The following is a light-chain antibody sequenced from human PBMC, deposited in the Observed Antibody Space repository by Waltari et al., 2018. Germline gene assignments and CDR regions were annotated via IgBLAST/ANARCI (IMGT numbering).Light chain of an antibody. J-gene: IGLJ3*02. Sequence: QSFLTQPPSASGTPGQRVTISCSGRSSNIGSNYVSWYQQPPGTAPKPLIYRNNQRPSGVPDRFSGSKSGTSASLAISGLRSEDEADYYCAAWDDSLSGPVFGGGTKLTVL. CDR1: SSNIGSNY. V-gene: IGLV1-47*01. CDR2: RNN. CDR3: AAWDDSLSGPV.